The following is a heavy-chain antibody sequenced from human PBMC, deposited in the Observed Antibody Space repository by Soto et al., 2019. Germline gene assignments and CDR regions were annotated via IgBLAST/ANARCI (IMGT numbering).Heavy chain of an antibody. V-gene: IGHV3-33*01. J-gene: IGHJ4*02. CDR2: IWYDGSNK. Sequence: QVQLVESGGGVVQPGRSLRLSCAASGFTFSSYGMHWVRQAPGKGLEWVAVIWYDGSNKYYADSVKGRFTISRDNSKNTLYLQMNSLRAEDTAVYYCAREGPTMVRGVFDYWGQGTLVTVSS. CDR1: GFTFSSYG. CDR3: AREGPTMVRGVFDY. D-gene: IGHD3-10*01.